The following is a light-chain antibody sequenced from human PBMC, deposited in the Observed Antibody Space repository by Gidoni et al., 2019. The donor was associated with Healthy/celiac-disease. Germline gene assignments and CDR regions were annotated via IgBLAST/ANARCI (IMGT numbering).Light chain of an antibody. V-gene: IGKV1-39*01. CDR1: QSISSY. CDR3: QQSYSTPLT. Sequence: DIQLTQSPSSLSASVGDRVTITCRASQSISSYLNWYQQKPGTAPKLLIYAASSLQSGVPSRFSGSGSGTDFTLTISSLQPEDFATYYCQQSYSTPLTFGPGTKVDIK. J-gene: IGKJ3*01. CDR2: AAS.